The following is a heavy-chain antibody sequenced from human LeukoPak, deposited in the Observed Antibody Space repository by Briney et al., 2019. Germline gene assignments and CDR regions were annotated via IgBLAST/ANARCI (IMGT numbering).Heavy chain of an antibody. CDR2: ISYDGSNK. Sequence: PGGPLRLSCAASGFTFSSYAMHWVHQAPGKGLEWVAVISYDGSNKYYADSVKGRFTISRDNSKNTLYLQMNSLRAEDTAVYYCARDQDDDSSGYYFLGVRYYYYGMDVWGQGTTVTVSS. CDR3: ARDQDDDSSGYYFLGVRYYYYGMDV. V-gene: IGHV3-30-3*01. J-gene: IGHJ6*02. CDR1: GFTFSSYA. D-gene: IGHD3-22*01.